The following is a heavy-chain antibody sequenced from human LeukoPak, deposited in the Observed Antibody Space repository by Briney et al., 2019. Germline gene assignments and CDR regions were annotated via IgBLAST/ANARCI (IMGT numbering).Heavy chain of an antibody. CDR2: ISYSGST. V-gene: IGHV4-59*01. J-gene: IGHJ4*02. CDR3: ARAIGLGSDY. CDR1: GGSLSNYY. D-gene: IGHD7-27*01. Sequence: SETLSLTCTVSGGSLSNYYWSWIRQPPGKGLEWVGYISYSGSTNYNPSLKSRVTISVDTSKNQFSLKLSSVTAADTAVYYCARAIGLGSDYWGQGTLVTVSS.